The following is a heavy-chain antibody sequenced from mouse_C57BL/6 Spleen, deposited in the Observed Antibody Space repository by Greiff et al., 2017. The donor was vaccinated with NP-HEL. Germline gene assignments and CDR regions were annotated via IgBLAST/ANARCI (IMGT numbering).Heavy chain of an antibody. CDR1: GFNIKDDY. J-gene: IGHJ4*01. Sequence: VQLQQSGAELVRPGASVKLSCTASGFNIKDDYMHWVKQRPEQGLEWIGWIDPENGDTEYASKFQGKATITADTSSNTAYLQLSSLTSEDTAVYYCTRGYYAYYAMDYWGQGTSVTVSS. V-gene: IGHV14-4*01. CDR2: IDPENGDT. D-gene: IGHD2-3*01. CDR3: TRGYYAYYAMDY.